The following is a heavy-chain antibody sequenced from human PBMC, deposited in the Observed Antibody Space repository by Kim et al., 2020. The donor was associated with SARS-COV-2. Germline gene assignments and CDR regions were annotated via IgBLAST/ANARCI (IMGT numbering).Heavy chain of an antibody. J-gene: IGHJ5*02. CDR2: IYPGDSDT. V-gene: IGHV5-51*01. CDR1: GYSFTSYW. Sequence: GESLKISCKGSGYSFTSYWIGWVRQMPGKGLEWMGIIYPGDSDTRYSPSFQGQVTISADKSISTAYLQWSSLKASDTAMYYCARLPRYSGSPSSNWFDPWGQGTLVTVSP. D-gene: IGHD1-26*01. CDR3: ARLPRYSGSPSSNWFDP.